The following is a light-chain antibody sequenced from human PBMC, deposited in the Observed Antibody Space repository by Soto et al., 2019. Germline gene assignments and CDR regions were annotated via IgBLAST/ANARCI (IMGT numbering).Light chain of an antibody. Sequence: DIQMTQSPSTLSASLGDRVTITCRASQTISQWLAWYQQKPGKAPKLLIYDASSLETGVTSRFSGSRYGTEVDLTTGSLQPDDFATYDCQQYNTWYSFGQGTKLEVK. CDR3: QQYNTWYS. CDR1: QTISQW. V-gene: IGKV1-5*01. J-gene: IGKJ2*03. CDR2: DAS.